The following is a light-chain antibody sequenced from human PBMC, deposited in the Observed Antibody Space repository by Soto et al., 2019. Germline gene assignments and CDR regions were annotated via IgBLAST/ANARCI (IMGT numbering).Light chain of an antibody. Sequence: QSALTQPASVSGSPGQSITLSCTGTSSDVGGYNYVSWYQQHPGKAPKLMIYDVSNRPSGVSNRFSGSKSGNTASLTISGLQAEDEADYYCSSYTSSSVVFGGGTKLTAL. CDR3: SSYTSSSVV. V-gene: IGLV2-14*01. CDR2: DVS. J-gene: IGLJ2*01. CDR1: SSDVGGYNY.